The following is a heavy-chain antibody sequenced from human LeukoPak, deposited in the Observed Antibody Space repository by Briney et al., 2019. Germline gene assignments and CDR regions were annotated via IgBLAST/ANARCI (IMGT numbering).Heavy chain of an antibody. J-gene: IGHJ5*02. D-gene: IGHD6-13*01. CDR3: ARCIAAAGTYWFDP. Sequence: GGSLRLSCAASGFTFSSYSMNWVRQAPGKGLEWVSSISSSSSYIYYADSVKGRFTISRDNAKNSLYLQMNSLRAEDTAVYYCARCIAAAGTYWFDPWGQGTLVTVSS. CDR1: GFTFSSYS. CDR2: ISSSSSYI. V-gene: IGHV3-21*01.